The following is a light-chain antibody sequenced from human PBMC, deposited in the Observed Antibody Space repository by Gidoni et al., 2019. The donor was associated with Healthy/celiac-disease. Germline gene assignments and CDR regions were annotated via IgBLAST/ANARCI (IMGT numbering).Light chain of an antibody. V-gene: IGKV1-NL1*01. J-gene: IGKJ3*01. CDR1: QGISNS. CDR2: AAY. CDR3: QQYYSTPFA. Sequence: DIQLTQSPSSLSASVGDRVTITCRASQGISNSLAWYQQKPGKAPKLLIYAAYRLESGVPSRCSGSGSGTDYTLTISSLQPEDFATYYCQQYYSTPFACGPGTKVDIK.